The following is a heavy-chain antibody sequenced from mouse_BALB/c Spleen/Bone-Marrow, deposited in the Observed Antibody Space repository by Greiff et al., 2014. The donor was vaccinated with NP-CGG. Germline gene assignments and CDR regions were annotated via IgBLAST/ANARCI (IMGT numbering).Heavy chain of an antibody. CDR1: GFNIKDTY. CDR3: ARWDGNYIYAMDY. Sequence: EVQLQQSGAELVKPGASVKLSCTASGFNIKDTYMHWVKQRSEQGLEWIGRIDPANGNTKYDPKFQGKATITADTSSNTAYLQLSSLTSEDTAVYYCARWDGNYIYAMDYWGQGTSVTVSS. D-gene: IGHD2-1*01. V-gene: IGHV14-3*02. CDR2: IDPANGNT. J-gene: IGHJ4*01.